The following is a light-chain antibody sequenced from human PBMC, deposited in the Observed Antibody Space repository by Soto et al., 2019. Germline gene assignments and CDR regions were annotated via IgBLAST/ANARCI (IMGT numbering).Light chain of an antibody. CDR2: GAS. CDR1: QSVNSM. CDR3: PQFGSLPLT. J-gene: IGKJ1*01. Sequence: EIVMTQSPATLSVSPGERATLSCRASQSVNSMLAWYQQKPGQSPRRLVHGASNRATGIPDRFSGRGFGTDFTLTISRLEAEDFSVYYCPQFGSLPLTFGQGTKV. V-gene: IGKV3-20*01.